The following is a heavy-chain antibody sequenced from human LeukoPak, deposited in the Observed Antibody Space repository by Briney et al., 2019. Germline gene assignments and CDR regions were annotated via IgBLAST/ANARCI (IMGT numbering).Heavy chain of an antibody. Sequence: SETLCLTCTVSGGSISSHYWSWIRQPPGKGLEWIGYIYYSGSTNYNASLTNRVTISVDTSKNQFSLKLSSVTAADTAVYYCAREVGYCSGGSCYSYFDYWGQGTMGTVSS. J-gene: IGHJ4*02. D-gene: IGHD2-15*01. CDR1: GGSISSHY. CDR2: IYYSGST. V-gene: IGHV4-59*11. CDR3: AREVGYCSGGSCYSYFDY.